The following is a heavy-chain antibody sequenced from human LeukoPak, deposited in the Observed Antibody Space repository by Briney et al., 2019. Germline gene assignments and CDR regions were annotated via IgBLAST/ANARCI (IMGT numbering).Heavy chain of an antibody. V-gene: IGHV3-53*04. J-gene: IGHJ6*02. CDR2: IYSGGTT. Sequence: PGGSLRLSCAASGFTVISNNMNWVRQAPGKGLQWVSVIYSGGTTYYADSVKGRFTFSRHNSKNTLYLQMTSLRPEDTAVYYCARGHNHYYHGMDVWGQGTTVTVSS. CDR1: GFTVISNN. D-gene: IGHD1-1*01. CDR3: ARGHNHYYHGMDV.